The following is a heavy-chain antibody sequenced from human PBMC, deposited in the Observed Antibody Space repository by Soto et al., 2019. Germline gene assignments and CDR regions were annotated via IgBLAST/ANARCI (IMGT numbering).Heavy chain of an antibody. CDR3: ATRYQVEFDY. Sequence: EVQLVESGGSLVQPGGSLRLSCAASGFTFSSYSMNWVRQAPGKGLEWVAYISSSSSSIYYADSVKGRFTISRDNAKNSLYLQMNSLRAEDTAVYYCATRYQVEFDYWGQGTLVTVSS. J-gene: IGHJ4*02. D-gene: IGHD2-2*01. CDR1: GFTFSSYS. CDR2: ISSSSSSI. V-gene: IGHV3-48*01.